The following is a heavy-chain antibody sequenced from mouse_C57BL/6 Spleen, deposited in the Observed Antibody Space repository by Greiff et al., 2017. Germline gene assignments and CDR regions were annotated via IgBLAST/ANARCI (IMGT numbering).Heavy chain of an antibody. CDR3: ARGNYGSIFEGFAY. Sequence: VQLQESGAELARPGASVKLSCKASGYTFTSYGISWVKQRNGQGLEWIGEIYPRSGNTYYNEKFKGKATLTADKSSSTAYMELRSLTSEDSAVYFCARGNYGSIFEGFAYWGQGTLVTVSA. J-gene: IGHJ3*01. CDR1: GYTFTSYG. CDR2: IYPRSGNT. V-gene: IGHV1-81*01. D-gene: IGHD1-1*01.